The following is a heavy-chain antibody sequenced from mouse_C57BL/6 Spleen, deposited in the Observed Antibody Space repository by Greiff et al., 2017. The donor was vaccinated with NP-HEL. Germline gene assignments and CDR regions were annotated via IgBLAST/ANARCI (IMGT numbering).Heavy chain of an antibody. J-gene: IGHJ4*01. CDR2: ISYDGSN. V-gene: IGHV3-6*01. CDR3: ASYGYDSYAMDY. CDR1: GYSITSGYY. D-gene: IGHD2-2*01. Sequence: EVKLVESGPGLVKPSQSLSLTCSVTGYSITSGYYWNWIRQFPGNKLEWMGYISYDGSNNYNPSLKNRISITRDTSKNQFFLKLNSVTTEDTATYYCASYGYDSYAMDYWGQGTSVTVSS.